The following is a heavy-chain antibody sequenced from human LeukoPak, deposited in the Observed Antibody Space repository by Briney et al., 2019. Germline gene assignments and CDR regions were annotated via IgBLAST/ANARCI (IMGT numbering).Heavy chain of an antibody. CDR2: INSDGSST. J-gene: IGHJ5*02. Sequence: PGGSLRLSCAASGFTFSSYWMHWVRQAPGKGLVWVSRINSDGSSTSYADSVKGRFTISRDNAKNTLYLQMNSLRAEDTAVYYCARPMVRGVRAWFDPWGQGTLVTVSS. D-gene: IGHD3-10*01. CDR1: GFTFSSYW. CDR3: ARPMVRGVRAWFDP. V-gene: IGHV3-74*01.